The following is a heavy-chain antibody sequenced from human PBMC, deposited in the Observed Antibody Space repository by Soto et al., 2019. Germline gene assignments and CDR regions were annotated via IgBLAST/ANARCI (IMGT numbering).Heavy chain of an antibody. V-gene: IGHV4-59*01. CDR3: ARDTAAGWYYFDH. J-gene: IGHJ4*02. Sequence: WTWIRRPPGKGLEWIGYIYTTGITNYNPSLKSRVTISIDTSKNQFSLKLTSVTAADTAVYYCARDTAAGWYYFDHWGQGTLVTVSS. D-gene: IGHD6-19*01. CDR2: IYTTGIT.